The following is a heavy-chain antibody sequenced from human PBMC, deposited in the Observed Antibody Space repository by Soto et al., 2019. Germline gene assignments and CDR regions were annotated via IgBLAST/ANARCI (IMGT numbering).Heavy chain of an antibody. CDR1: GYSFTGHY. Sequence: QVQHVQSGAEVKKPGDSVKVSCKASGYSFTGHYMHWVRRAPGQGLEWMGWVNLNTGGTDYAQEFQGRVTMTTATSIRTVYLEVTRLKFDDTAIYYCARDPSSFLGRVYGMDLWGQGTAVTVSS. V-gene: IGHV1-2*02. CDR3: ARDPSSFLGRVYGMDL. CDR2: VNLNTGGT. J-gene: IGHJ6*02.